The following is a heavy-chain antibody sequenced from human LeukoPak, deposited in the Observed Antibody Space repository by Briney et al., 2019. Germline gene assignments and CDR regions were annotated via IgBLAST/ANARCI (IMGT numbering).Heavy chain of an antibody. CDR2: INHSGST. V-gene: IGHV4-34*01. J-gene: IGHJ5*02. CDR1: GGSFSGYY. Sequence: KPSETLSLTCAVYGGSFSGYYWSWIRQPPGKGLEWIGEINHSGSTNYNPSLKSRVSMSVDTSKNEFSLKLTSVTAADTAVYFCVREEGAVIVPGILSGLNWFDPWGQGILVTVSP. CDR3: VREEGAVIVPGILSGLNWFDP. D-gene: IGHD2-2*01.